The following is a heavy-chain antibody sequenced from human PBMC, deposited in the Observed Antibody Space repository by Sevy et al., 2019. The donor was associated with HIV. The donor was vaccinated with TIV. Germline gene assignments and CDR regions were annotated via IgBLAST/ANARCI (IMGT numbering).Heavy chain of an antibody. CDR3: ASLSVSALGGNGMDV. J-gene: IGHJ6*02. D-gene: IGHD3-16*01. CDR2: IYTSGST. CDR1: GGSISSYY. V-gene: IGHV4-4*07. Sequence: SETLSLTCTVSGGSISSYYWSWIRQPVGKGLEWIGRIYTSGSTNYNPSLKSRVTMSVDTSKNQFSLKLSSVTAADTAVYYCASLSVSALGGNGMDVWGQGTTVTVSS.